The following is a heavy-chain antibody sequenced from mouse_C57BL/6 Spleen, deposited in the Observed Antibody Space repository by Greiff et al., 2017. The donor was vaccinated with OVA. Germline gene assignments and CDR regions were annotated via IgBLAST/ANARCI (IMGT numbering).Heavy chain of an antibody. V-gene: IGHV1-42*01. J-gene: IGHJ3*01. D-gene: IGHD1-1*01. CDR3: ARGGYYGSTFAY. CDR1: GYSFTGYY. CDR2: INPSTGGT. Sequence: EVQLQQSGPELVKPGASVKISCKASGYSFTGYYMNWLKQSPEKSLEWIGEINPSTGGTTYNQKFKAKATLTVDKSSSTAYMQLKSLTSEDSAVYYCARGGYYGSTFAYWGQGTLVTVSA.